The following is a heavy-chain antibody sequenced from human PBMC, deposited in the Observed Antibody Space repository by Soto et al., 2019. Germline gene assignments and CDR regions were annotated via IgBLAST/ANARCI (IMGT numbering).Heavy chain of an antibody. D-gene: IGHD2-15*01. CDR1: GYTFTSYG. CDR3: ARDKAATSSDY. J-gene: IGHJ4*02. Sequence: QVQLVQSGAEVKKPGASVKVSCKASGYTFTSYGISLVRQAPGQGLEWMGWISAYNGNTNYAQKLQGRVNINTETSTSTAYMELRSLRSDDTAVYYCARDKAATSSDYWGQGTLVTVSS. CDR2: ISAYNGNT. V-gene: IGHV1-18*01.